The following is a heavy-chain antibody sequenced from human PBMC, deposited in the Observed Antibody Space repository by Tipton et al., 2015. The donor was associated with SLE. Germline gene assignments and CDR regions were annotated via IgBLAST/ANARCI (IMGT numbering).Heavy chain of an antibody. Sequence: TLSLTCTVSGGSISSSSYYWGWIRQPPGKGLEWIGSLFYSGSTYYNPSLKSRVTISVDTSKNQFSLKLSSVTAADTAVYYCARGGVDYGGAYFDYWGQGTLVTVSS. J-gene: IGHJ4*02. CDR1: GGSISSSSYY. CDR2: LFYSGST. D-gene: IGHD4-23*01. CDR3: ARGGVDYGGAYFDY. V-gene: IGHV4-39*07.